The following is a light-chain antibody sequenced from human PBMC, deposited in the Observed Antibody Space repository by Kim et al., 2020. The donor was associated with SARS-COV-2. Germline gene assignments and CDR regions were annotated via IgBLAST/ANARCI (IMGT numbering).Light chain of an antibody. CDR1: SLRSYY. J-gene: IGLJ1*01. CDR3: NSRDSSGNPV. CDR2: GKN. Sequence: ALGQTVRTTCQGDSLRSYYASWYQQKPGQAPVLVIYGKNNRPSGIPDRFSGSSSGNTASLTITGAQAEDEADYYCNSRDSSGNPVFGTGTKVTVL. V-gene: IGLV3-19*01.